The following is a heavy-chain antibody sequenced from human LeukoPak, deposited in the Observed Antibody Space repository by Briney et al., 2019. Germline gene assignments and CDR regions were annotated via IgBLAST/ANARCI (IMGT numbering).Heavy chain of an antibody. CDR1: GFTFGDYA. J-gene: IGHJ6*02. CDR3: TRGDPGYYYYYGMDV. V-gene: IGHV3-49*03. D-gene: IGHD5-24*01. CDR2: IRSKAYGGTT. Sequence: GGSLRLSCTASGFTFGDYAMSWFRQAPGKGLEWVGFIRSKAYGGTTEYAASVKGRFTISRDDSKSIAYLQMNSLKTEDTAVYYCTRGDPGYYYYYGMDVWGQGTTVIVSS.